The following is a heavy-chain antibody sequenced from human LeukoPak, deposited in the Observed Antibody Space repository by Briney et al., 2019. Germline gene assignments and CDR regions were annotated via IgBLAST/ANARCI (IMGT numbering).Heavy chain of an antibody. CDR1: GGSISSSSYY. Sequence: PSETLSLTCTVSGGSISSSSYYWGWIRQPPGKGLEWIGGIYYSGSTYYNPPLKSRVTISVDTSKNQFSLKLSSVTAADTAVYYCASSLGFHCSSTSCYYYYGMDVWGQGTTVTVSS. V-gene: IGHV4-39*01. D-gene: IGHD2-2*01. J-gene: IGHJ6*02. CDR2: IYYSGST. CDR3: ASSLGFHCSSTSCYYYYGMDV.